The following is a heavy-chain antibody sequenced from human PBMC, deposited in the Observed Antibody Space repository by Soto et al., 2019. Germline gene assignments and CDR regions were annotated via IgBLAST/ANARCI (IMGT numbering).Heavy chain of an antibody. J-gene: IGHJ6*02. Sequence: GGSLRLSCAASGFTFDDYAMHWVRQAPGKGLEWVSLISWDGGSTYYADSVKGRFTISRDNSKNSLYLQMNSPRAEDTALYYCAKDLRGYSYGYYYYYGMDVWGQGTTVTVSS. V-gene: IGHV3-43D*03. CDR3: AKDLRGYSYGYYYYYGMDV. CDR2: ISWDGGST. CDR1: GFTFDDYA. D-gene: IGHD5-18*01.